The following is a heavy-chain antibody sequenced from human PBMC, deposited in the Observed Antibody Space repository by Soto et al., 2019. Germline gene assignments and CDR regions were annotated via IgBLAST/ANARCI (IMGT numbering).Heavy chain of an antibody. V-gene: IGHV3-21*01. CDR3: ARDQSVDAFDI. CDR2: ISSSSSYI. J-gene: IGHJ3*02. Sequence: GGSLRLSCAASGFTFSSYSMNWVRQAPGKGLEWVSSISSSSSYIYYADSVKGRFTISRDNAKNSLYLQMNSLRAEDTAVYCCARDQSVDAFDIWGQGTMFTVSS. CDR1: GFTFSSYS.